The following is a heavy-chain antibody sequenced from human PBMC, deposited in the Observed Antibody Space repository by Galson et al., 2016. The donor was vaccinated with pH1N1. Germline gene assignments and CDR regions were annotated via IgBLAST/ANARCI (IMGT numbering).Heavy chain of an antibody. D-gene: IGHD3-22*01. CDR1: GFSFGTFA. CDR3: ATQDYYESSGYRGHERWFDP. V-gene: IGHV3-23*01. J-gene: IGHJ5*02. Sequence: SLRLSCAASGFSFGTFAMTWVRQAPGKGLEWVSFISPGGGGTYYADSVKGRFTISKDSSTNTLSLQMNSLRVEDTAIYYCATQDYYESSGYRGHERWFDPWGQGTLVTVSS. CDR2: ISPGGGGT.